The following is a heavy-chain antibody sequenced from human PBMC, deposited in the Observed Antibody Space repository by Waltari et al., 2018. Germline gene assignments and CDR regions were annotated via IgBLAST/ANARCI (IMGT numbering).Heavy chain of an antibody. V-gene: IGHV4-34*01. Sequence: QVQLQQWGTGLLKPSETLSLTCAVYGGSFSGYYWSWIRQPPGKGLEWIGEINHSGSTNYNPSLKSRVTISVDTSKNQFSLKLSSVTAADTAVYYCAREKGLLGGSYRLDYWGQGTLVTVSS. J-gene: IGHJ4*02. CDR2: INHSGST. D-gene: IGHD1-26*01. CDR1: GGSFSGYY. CDR3: AREKGLLGGSYRLDY.